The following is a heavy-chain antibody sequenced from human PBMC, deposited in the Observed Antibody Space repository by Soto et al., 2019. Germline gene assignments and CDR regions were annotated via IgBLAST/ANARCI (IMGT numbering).Heavy chain of an antibody. V-gene: IGHV3-74*01. J-gene: IGHJ4*02. CDR2: INSDGGTT. Sequence: EVQLVESGGGLVQPGGSLRLSCAGSGLTLSRYWMHWVRQGPGKGLVWVSRINSDGGTTTYADSVKGRFTISRDNAKNTVDLQMNRLRGEDTAVYYCLAGETNHFDFWGQGTLVTVSS. CDR3: LAGETNHFDF. D-gene: IGHD3-10*01. CDR1: GLTLSRYW.